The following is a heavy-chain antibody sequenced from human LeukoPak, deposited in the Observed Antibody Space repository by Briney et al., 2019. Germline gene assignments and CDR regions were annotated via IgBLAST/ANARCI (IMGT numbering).Heavy chain of an antibody. CDR1: GFTFSSYD. CDR2: ISYDGSNE. Sequence: PGGSLRLSCAASGFTFSSYDMHWVRQAPGKGLEWVAVISYDGSNEYYADSVKGRFTISRDSSKHTLFLQMNSLRAEDTAVYFCAKVLIGDMSGYDFYDYWGQGTLVTVSS. CDR3: AKVLIGDMSGYDFYDY. J-gene: IGHJ4*02. V-gene: IGHV3-30*18. D-gene: IGHD5-12*01.